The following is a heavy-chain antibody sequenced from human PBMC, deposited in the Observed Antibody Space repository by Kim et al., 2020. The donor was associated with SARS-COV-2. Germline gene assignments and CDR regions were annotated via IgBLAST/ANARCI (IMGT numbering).Heavy chain of an antibody. D-gene: IGHD6-13*01. V-gene: IGHV4-39*01. Sequence: NPSPTRRVTISVDTSKTQFSLGLTSVTAADTAVYYCARAMGIAAPGTNFDFWGQGTLVTVSS. CDR3: ARAMGIAAPGTNFDF. J-gene: IGHJ4*02.